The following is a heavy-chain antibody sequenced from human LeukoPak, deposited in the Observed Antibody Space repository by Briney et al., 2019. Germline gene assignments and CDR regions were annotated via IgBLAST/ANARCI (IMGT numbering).Heavy chain of an antibody. Sequence: PGGSLRLSCAASGFTFSSYAMSWVRQAPGKGLEWVSAISGSGGSTYYADSVKGRLTISRDNSKNTLYLQMNSLRAEDTAVYYCAKSLNYIAARPGYFDYWGQGTLVTVSS. CDR1: GFTFSSYA. V-gene: IGHV3-23*01. D-gene: IGHD6-6*01. CDR3: AKSLNYIAARPGYFDY. CDR2: ISGSGGST. J-gene: IGHJ4*02.